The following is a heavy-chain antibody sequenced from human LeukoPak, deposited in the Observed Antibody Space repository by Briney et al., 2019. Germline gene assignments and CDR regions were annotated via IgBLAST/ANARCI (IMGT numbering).Heavy chain of an antibody. CDR1: GYSFTSYW. V-gene: IGHV5-51*01. CDR2: IYPGDSDA. CDR3: ARCQNLLWFGGGAFDI. D-gene: IGHD3-10*01. J-gene: IGHJ3*02. Sequence: GESLKISCKGSGYSFTSYWIGWVRQMPGKGLEWMGIIYPGDSDARYSPSFQGQVTISADKSISTAYLQWSSLKASDTAMYYCARCQNLLWFGGGAFDIWGQGTMVTVSS.